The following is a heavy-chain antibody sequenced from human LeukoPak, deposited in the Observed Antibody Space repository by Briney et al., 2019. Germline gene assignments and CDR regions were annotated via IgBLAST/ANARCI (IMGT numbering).Heavy chain of an antibody. Sequence: SETLSLTCAVSGFSISSDSYWGWIRQPPGKGLEWIGTIYYNGATYYSPSLKSRVTISLDTSKNHFSLRLTSVTAADTAVYYCAKFGSTSGRGFDPWGQGTLVTVSS. J-gene: IGHJ5*02. CDR3: AKFGSTSGRGFDP. CDR1: GFSISSDSY. CDR2: IYYNGAT. V-gene: IGHV4-38-2*01. D-gene: IGHD2-2*01.